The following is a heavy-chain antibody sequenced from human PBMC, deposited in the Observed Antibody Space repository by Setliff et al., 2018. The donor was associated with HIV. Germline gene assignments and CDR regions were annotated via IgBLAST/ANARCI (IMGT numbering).Heavy chain of an antibody. CDR2: IRYDGSNK. J-gene: IGHJ4*02. CDR3: ARGVAIGVGATLPDY. CDR1: GFTFSSYG. V-gene: IGHV3-30*02. Sequence: GGSLRLSCAASGFTFSSYGMHWVRQAPGKGLEWVAFIRYDGSNKYYADSVKGRFTISRDNSKNTLYLQMGSLRAEDMAVYYCARGVAIGVGATLPDYWGQGTLVTVSS. D-gene: IGHD1-26*01.